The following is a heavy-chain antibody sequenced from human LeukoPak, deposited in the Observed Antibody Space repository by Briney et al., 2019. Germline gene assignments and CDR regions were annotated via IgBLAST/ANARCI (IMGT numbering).Heavy chain of an antibody. D-gene: IGHD3/OR15-3a*01. CDR2: INPNGGGK. V-gene: IGHV1-2*02. CDR1: GYTFTGHY. J-gene: IGHJ6*03. CDR3: ATGLGNGAYYYNYMDV. Sequence: GASVKVSCKASGYTFTGHYIHWVRQAPGQGLEWLGWINPNGGGKNYAQKFQGRVSMTRDTSITTAFMDLSSLTSDDTAVYYCATGLGNGAYYYNYMDVWGKGTTVTVSS.